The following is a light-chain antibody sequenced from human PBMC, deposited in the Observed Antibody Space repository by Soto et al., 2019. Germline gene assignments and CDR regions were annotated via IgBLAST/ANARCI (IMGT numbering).Light chain of an antibody. J-gene: IGLJ2*01. CDR2: EGS. CDR3: CSSAGSTVV. Sequence: QSALTQPASVSGSPGQSITISCTGTSSDVGSYNLVSWYQQHPGKAPKLMIYEGSKRPSGVSNRFSGSKSGNTASLTISGRQAEDEADYYCCSSAGSTVVFGGGTKLTV. CDR1: SSDVGSYNL. V-gene: IGLV2-23*01.